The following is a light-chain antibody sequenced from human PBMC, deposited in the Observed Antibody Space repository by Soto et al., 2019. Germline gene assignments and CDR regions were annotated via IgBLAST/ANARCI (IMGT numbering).Light chain of an antibody. V-gene: IGKV1-5*03. Sequence: IPMTQAPSTLSGSVGARVTITCRASQTISSWLAWYQQKPGKAPKLLIYKASTLKSGVPSRFSGSGSGTEFTLTISSLQPDDFATYYCQHYNSYSEAFGQGTKVDIK. CDR3: QHYNSYSEA. CDR1: QTISSW. J-gene: IGKJ1*01. CDR2: KAS.